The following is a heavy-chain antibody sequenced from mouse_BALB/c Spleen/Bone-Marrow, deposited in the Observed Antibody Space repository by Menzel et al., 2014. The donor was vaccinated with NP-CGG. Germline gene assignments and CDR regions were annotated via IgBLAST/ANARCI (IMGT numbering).Heavy chain of an antibody. J-gene: IGHJ2*01. CDR1: GYTFTSYW. Sequence: QVQLQQSGAELVKPGASVKLSCKASGYTFTSYWMHWVKQGPGQGLEWIGEINPSNGRTNYNEKFKSKATLTVDKSSSTAYMQHSSLTSEDSAVYYCARRTTTVVATDYWGQGTTLTVSS. CDR2: INPSNGRT. V-gene: IGHV1S81*02. D-gene: IGHD1-1*01. CDR3: ARRTTTVVATDY.